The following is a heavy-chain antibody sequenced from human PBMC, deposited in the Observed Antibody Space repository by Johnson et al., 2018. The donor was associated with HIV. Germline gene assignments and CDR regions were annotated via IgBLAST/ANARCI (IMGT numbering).Heavy chain of an antibody. CDR2: ISGSGGST. J-gene: IGHJ3*02. CDR3: AKGKYSGSYYTANDAFDI. Sequence: VQLVESGGGVVQPGGSLRLSCAASGFTFSSYAMSWVRQAPGKGLEWVSAISGSGGSTYYADSVKGRFTISRDNSKNTLYLQMNSLRAEDTAVYYCAKGKYSGSYYTANDAFDIWGQGTMVTVSS. CDR1: GFTFSSYA. V-gene: IGHV3-23*04. D-gene: IGHD1-26*01.